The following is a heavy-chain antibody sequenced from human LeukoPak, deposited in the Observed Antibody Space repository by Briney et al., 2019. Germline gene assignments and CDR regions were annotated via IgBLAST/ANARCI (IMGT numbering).Heavy chain of an antibody. V-gene: IGHV3-23*01. D-gene: IGHD5-18*01. Sequence: GGSLRLSCAASGFTFSSYAMSWVRQAPGKGLEWVSAISGSGGSTYYADSVKGRFTISRDNSKNTAYLQMNSLRAEDTAVYYCAKAPPDSSYYYYGMDVWGQGATVTVSS. CDR1: GFTFSSYA. CDR3: AKAPPDSSYYYYGMDV. J-gene: IGHJ6*02. CDR2: ISGSGGST.